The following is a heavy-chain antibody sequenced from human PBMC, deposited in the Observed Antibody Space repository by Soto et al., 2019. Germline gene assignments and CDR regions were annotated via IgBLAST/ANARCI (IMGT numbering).Heavy chain of an antibody. CDR2: IIPIFGTA. J-gene: IGHJ3*01. CDR3: ARGLYYYDLPSDAFDF. V-gene: IGHV1-69*13. CDR1: GGTFSSYA. D-gene: IGHD3-22*01. Sequence: SVKVSCKASGGTFSSYAISWVRQAPGQGLEWMGGIIPIFGTANYAQKFQGRVTITADESTSTAYMELSSLRSEDTAVYYCARGLYYYDLPSDAFDFWGQGLMVTV.